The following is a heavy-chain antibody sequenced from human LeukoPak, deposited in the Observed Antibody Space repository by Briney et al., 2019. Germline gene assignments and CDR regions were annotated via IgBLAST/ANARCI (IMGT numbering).Heavy chain of an antibody. CDR2: INHDGSEK. CDR3: ARDTGGSCDY. V-gene: IGHV3-7*01. Sequence: GGSLRLSCGASGFTFRSNGMSWVRQTPGKGLEWVATINHDGSEKYYVDSVKRRFTISRDNAKSSLYLQMNNLRAEDTAVYYCARDTGGSCDYWGQGTLVIVSS. D-gene: IGHD2-15*01. CDR1: GFTFRSNG. J-gene: IGHJ4*02.